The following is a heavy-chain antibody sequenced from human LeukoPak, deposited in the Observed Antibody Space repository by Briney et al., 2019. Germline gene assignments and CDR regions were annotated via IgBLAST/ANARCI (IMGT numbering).Heavy chain of an antibody. CDR1: GGTFSSYA. V-gene: IGHV1-69*04. D-gene: IGHD6-13*01. J-gene: IGHJ3*02. Sequence: SVKVSCKASGGTFSSYAISWVRQAPGQGLEWMGRIIPILGIANYAQKFQGRVTITADKSTSTAYMELSSLRSEDTAVYYCARPINSSSWTGDAFDIWGQGTMVTVSS. CDR3: ARPINSSSWTGDAFDI. CDR2: IIPILGIA.